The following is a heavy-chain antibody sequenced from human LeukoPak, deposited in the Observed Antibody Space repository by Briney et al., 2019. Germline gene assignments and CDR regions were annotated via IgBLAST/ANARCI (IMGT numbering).Heavy chain of an antibody. CDR1: GFTFSSYW. D-gene: IGHD5-18*01. V-gene: IGHV3-23*01. Sequence: QAGGSLRLSCAASGFTFSSYWMSWVRQAPGKGLEWVSAISGSGGSTYYADSVKGRFSISRDNSKNTLYLQMNSLRGEDTAVYYCAKEAAVVFDYFDFWGQGTLVTVSP. CDR2: ISGSGGST. CDR3: AKEAAVVFDYFDF. J-gene: IGHJ4*02.